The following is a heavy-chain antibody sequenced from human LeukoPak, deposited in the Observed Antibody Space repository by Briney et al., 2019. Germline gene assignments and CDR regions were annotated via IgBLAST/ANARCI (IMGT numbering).Heavy chain of an antibody. V-gene: IGHV3-23*01. D-gene: IGHD3-10*01. CDR3: AKFFDWFGESYFDY. J-gene: IGHJ4*02. CDR2: ISGSGGST. Sequence: PGGSLRLSCAASGFTFSSCAMSWVRQAPGKGLEWVSRISGSGGSTYYADSVKGRFTISRDISKNTLYLQMNSLRAEDTAVYYCAKFFDWFGESYFDYWGQGTLITVSS. CDR1: GFTFSSCA.